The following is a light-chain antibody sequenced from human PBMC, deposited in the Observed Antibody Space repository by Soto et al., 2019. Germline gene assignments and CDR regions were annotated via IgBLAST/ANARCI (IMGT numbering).Light chain of an antibody. CDR2: GAS. CDR1: QSVGSSY. CDR3: QQYGSSIKT. V-gene: IGKV3-20*01. Sequence: EVVLTQSPGTLSLSPGESATLSCRASQSVGSSYLAWYQHKPGQAPRLLIYGASNRATGIPDRFSGSGSGTDFTLTISRLEPEDFAVYYCQQYGSSIKTFGQGTKVDIK. J-gene: IGKJ1*01.